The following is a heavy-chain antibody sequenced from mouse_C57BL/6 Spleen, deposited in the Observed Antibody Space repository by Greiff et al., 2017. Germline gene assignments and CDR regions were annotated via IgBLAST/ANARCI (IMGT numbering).Heavy chain of an antibody. J-gene: IGHJ2*01. CDR3: TTPYYDDDY. D-gene: IGHD1-1*01. V-gene: IGHV14-4*01. CDR1: GFNIKDDY. CDR2: IDPENGDT. Sequence: EVQLQQSGAELVRPGASVKLSCTASGFNIKDDYMHWVKQRPEQGLEWIGWIDPENGDTEYASKFQGKATITADTSSNTAYLQLSSLTSEDTAVYYCTTPYYDDDYWGQGTTLTVSS.